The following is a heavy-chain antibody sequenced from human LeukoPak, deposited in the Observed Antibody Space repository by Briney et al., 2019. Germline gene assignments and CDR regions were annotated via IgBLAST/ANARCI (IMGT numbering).Heavy chain of an antibody. J-gene: IGHJ4*02. CDR1: GGPLSSGVYY. CDR2: INYRGTT. D-gene: IGHD1-26*01. Sequence: PPETLSHTRIVSGGPLSSGVYYSGWPRQPPGMGPGWVGSINYRGTTYYNPSLQSRVAISVDTSKNHFSLQLTSVTATDTAVYYCARVSRDSGNYYTFLDYWGQGTLVTVSS. CDR3: ARVSRDSGNYYTFLDY. V-gene: IGHV4-39*07.